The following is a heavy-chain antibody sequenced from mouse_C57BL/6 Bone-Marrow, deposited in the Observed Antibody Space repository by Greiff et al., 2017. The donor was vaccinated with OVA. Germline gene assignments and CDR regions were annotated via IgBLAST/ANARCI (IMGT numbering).Heavy chain of an antibody. CDR3: ARRYGHFDY. Sequence: EVKLMEVGGDLVKPGGSPKLSCAAPGFTFSSYGMSWVRQTPDKRLEWVATISSGGSYTYYPDSVKGRFTISRDNAKNTLYLQMSSLKSEDTAMYYCARRYGHFDYWGQGTTLTVSS. D-gene: IGHD1-1*01. CDR2: ISSGGSYT. J-gene: IGHJ2*01. V-gene: IGHV5-6*02. CDR1: GFTFSSYG.